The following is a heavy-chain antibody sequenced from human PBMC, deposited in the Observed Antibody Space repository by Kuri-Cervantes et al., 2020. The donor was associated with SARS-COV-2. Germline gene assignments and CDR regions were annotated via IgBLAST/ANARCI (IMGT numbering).Heavy chain of an antibody. D-gene: IGHD6-13*01. V-gene: IGHV3-74*01. Sequence: GGSLRLSCAASGFTFSSYWMHWVRQAPGKGLVWVSRINSDGSSTSYADSVKGRFTISRDNAKNTLYLQMNSLRAEDTAVYYCARFGAAAAVSYYGMDVWGQGTTVTVSS. J-gene: IGHJ6*02. CDR1: GFTFSSYW. CDR2: INSDGSST. CDR3: ARFGAAAAVSYYGMDV.